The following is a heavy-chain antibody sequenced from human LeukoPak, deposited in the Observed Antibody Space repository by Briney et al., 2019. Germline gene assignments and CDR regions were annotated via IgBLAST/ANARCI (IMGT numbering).Heavy chain of an antibody. CDR1: GFTFSSYG. D-gene: IGHD4-17*01. CDR2: IWYDGSNK. V-gene: IGHV3-33*06. Sequence: GGSLRLSCAASGFTFSSYGMHWARQAPGKGLEWVAVIWYDGSNKYYADSVKGRFTISRDNSKNTLYLQMNSLRAEDTAVYYCAKDPNGDYIGAFDIWGQGTMVIVS. J-gene: IGHJ3*02. CDR3: AKDPNGDYIGAFDI.